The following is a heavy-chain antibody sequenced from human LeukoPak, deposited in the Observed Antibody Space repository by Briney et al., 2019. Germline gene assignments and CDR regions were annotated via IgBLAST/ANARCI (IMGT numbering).Heavy chain of an antibody. CDR1: GFTLSSYG. Sequence: GGSLRLSCAASGFTLSSYGVHWVRQAPGKGLEWVAFIRFDGSNENYADSVKGRFTISRDNAKNSLYLQMNSLRAEDTALYHCARDISGSYSTGDYWGQGTLVTVSS. J-gene: IGHJ4*02. D-gene: IGHD1-26*01. V-gene: IGHV3-30*02. CDR2: IRFDGSNE. CDR3: ARDISGSYSTGDY.